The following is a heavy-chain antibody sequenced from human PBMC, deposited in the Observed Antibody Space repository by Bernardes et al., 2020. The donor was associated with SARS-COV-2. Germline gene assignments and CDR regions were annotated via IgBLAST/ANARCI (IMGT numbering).Heavy chain of an antibody. D-gene: IGHD3-16*02. CDR2: ISSSSSTI. J-gene: IGHJ3*02. Sequence: GGSLRLSCVASGFTFSSYSMNWVRQAPGKGLEWVSYISSSSSTIYYADSVKGRFTISRDNAKNSLYLQMNSLRDEDTAVYYCAREDQGKRLGELSLFRYSVRLYAFDIWGQGTMVTVSS. CDR1: GFTFSSYS. CDR3: AREDQGKRLGELSLFRYSVRLYAFDI. V-gene: IGHV3-48*02.